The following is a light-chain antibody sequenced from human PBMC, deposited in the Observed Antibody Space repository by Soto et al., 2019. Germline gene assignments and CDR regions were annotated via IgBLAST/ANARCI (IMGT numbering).Light chain of an antibody. CDR1: SSDIGAYNY. CDR2: EVS. CDR3: SSYTSSSTVV. V-gene: IGLV2-14*01. Sequence: QSALTQPASVSGSPGQSITISCTGTSSDIGAYNYVSWYQQRPGKAPKLMIYEVSNRPSGVSNRFSGSKSRNTASLTISGLQAEDEADYYCSSYTSSSTVVFGGGTKLTVL. J-gene: IGLJ2*01.